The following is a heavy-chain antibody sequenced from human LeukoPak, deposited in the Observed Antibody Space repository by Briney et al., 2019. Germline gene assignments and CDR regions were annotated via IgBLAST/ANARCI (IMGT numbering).Heavy chain of an antibody. CDR3: AREKTTMTTSFDY. Sequence: GGSLRLSCAASGFTFTSYWMSWVRQAPGKGLEWVANKKQDGREKYYVDSVEGRFTISRDNAKNSLYLQMNSLRAEDTAVYYCAREKTTMTTSFDYWGQGTLVTVSS. V-gene: IGHV3-7*05. CDR2: KKQDGREK. CDR1: GFTFTSYW. J-gene: IGHJ4*02. D-gene: IGHD4-11*01.